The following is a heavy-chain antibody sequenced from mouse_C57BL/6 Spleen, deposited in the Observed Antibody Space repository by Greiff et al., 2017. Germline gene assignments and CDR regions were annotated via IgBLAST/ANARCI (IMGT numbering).Heavy chain of an antibody. D-gene: IGHD2-4*01. Sequence: QVQLQQPGAELVKPGASVKVSCKASGYTFTSYWMHWVKQRPGQGLEWIGRIHPSDSDTNYNHKFKGKATLTVDKSSSTAYLQLSSLTTEDSAVYYCAISYDYDDIYAMDYWGQGTSVTVSS. J-gene: IGHJ4*01. V-gene: IGHV1-74*01. CDR2: IHPSDSDT. CDR1: GYTFTSYW. CDR3: AISYDYDDIYAMDY.